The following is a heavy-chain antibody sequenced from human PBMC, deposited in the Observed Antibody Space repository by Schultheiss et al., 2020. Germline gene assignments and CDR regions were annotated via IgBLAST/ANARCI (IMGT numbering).Heavy chain of an antibody. CDR1: GFTFSNAW. J-gene: IGHJ6*03. V-gene: IGHV3-15*01. CDR3: TTDRQQLDYYYYYYMGG. D-gene: IGHD6-13*01. CDR2: IKSKTDGGTT. Sequence: GGSLRLSCAASGFTFSNAWMSWVRQAPGKGLEWVGRIKSKTDGGTTDYAAPVKGRFTISRDDSKNTLYLQMNSLKTEDTAVYYCTTDRQQLDYYYYYYMGGWGKGTTVTVSS.